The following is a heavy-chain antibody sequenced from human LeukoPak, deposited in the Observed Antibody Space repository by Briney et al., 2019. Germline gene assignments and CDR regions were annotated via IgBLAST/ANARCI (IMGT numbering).Heavy chain of an antibody. CDR3: ATALHYYYMEV. CDR1: GFTFSDYY. Sequence: PGVSLTLFCTASGFTFSDYYVSGIRRAPGEGLEGVSYISCSGSTIYSADTVKGRFTIPRNNARNSLYLQINSLRAEDTPVYYCATALHYYYMEVWGKGATGTVSS. CDR2: ISCSGSTI. V-gene: IGHV3-11*04. J-gene: IGHJ6*03.